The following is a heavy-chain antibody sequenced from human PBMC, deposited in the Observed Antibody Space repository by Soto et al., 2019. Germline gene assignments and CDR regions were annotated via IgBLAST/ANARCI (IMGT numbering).Heavy chain of an antibody. V-gene: IGHV3-30*18. CDR1: GYTFSSYG. CDR3: AKDQRRRITMVRGVIGDAFDI. Sequence: GGTLRLSGPASGYTFSSYGIHWVRQAPGKGLEWVAVISYDGSNKYYADSVKGRFTISRDNSKNTLYLQMNSLRAEDTAVYYCAKDQRRRITMVRGVIGDAFDIWGQGTMVTVSS. D-gene: IGHD3-10*01. CDR2: ISYDGSNK. J-gene: IGHJ3*02.